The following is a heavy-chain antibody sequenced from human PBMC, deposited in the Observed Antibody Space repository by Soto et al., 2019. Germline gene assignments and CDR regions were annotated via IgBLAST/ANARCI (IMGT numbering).Heavy chain of an antibody. Sequence: GGSLRLSCAASGFTFSSYGMHWVRQAPGKGLEWVAVISYDGSNKYYADSVKGRFTISRDNSKNTLYLQMNSQRAEDTAVYYCAKDGGTTGDRRYDAFDIWGQGTMVTVSS. CDR2: ISYDGSNK. D-gene: IGHD1-7*01. V-gene: IGHV3-30*18. CDR3: AKDGGTTGDRRYDAFDI. J-gene: IGHJ3*02. CDR1: GFTFSSYG.